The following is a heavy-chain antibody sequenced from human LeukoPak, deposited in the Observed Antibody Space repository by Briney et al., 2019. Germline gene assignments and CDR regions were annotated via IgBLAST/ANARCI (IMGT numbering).Heavy chain of an antibody. D-gene: IGHD2-15*01. Sequence: PGGSLRLSCAASGFTFRSYAMSWVRQAPGKGLEWVSAISGSGGSTYYADSVKGRFTISRDNSKNTLYLQMNSLRAEDMAVYYCAKGPNVVAATLFFYYWGQGTLVTVSS. CDR3: AKGPNVVAATLFFYY. CDR2: ISGSGGST. J-gene: IGHJ4*02. V-gene: IGHV3-23*01. CDR1: GFTFRSYA.